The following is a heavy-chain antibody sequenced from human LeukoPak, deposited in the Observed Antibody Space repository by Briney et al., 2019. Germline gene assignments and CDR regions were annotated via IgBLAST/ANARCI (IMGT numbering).Heavy chain of an antibody. CDR2: ISGSGSDGST. J-gene: IGHJ6*03. Sequence: GGTLRLSCAASGFTFSSYGMSWVRQAPGKGLEWVSGISGSGSDGSTYYADSVKGRFTISRDNSKNTLYLQMNSLRAEDTAVYYCARGVTTLDNYYYMDVWGKGTTVTVSS. CDR1: GFTFSSYG. CDR3: ARGVTTLDNYYYMDV. V-gene: IGHV3-23*01. D-gene: IGHD4-23*01.